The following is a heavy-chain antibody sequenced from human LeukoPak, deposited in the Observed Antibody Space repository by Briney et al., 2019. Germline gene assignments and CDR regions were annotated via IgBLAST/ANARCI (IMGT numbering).Heavy chain of an antibody. V-gene: IGHV3-30*18. CDR3: AEDRDSGWYYFDY. D-gene: IGHD6-19*01. Sequence: GGSLRLSCAASGFTFSSYGMHWVRQAPGKGLEWVAVISYDGSNKYYADSVKGRFTISRDNSKNTLYLQMNSLRAEDTAVYYCAEDRDSGWYYFDYWGQGTLVTVSS. J-gene: IGHJ4*02. CDR2: ISYDGSNK. CDR1: GFTFSSYG.